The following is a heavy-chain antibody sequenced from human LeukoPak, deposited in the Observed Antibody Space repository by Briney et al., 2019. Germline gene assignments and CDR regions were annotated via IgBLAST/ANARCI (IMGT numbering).Heavy chain of an antibody. CDR3: ARDVGATPGYFDY. Sequence: SETLSLTCTVSGGSISSGSYYWSWIRQPAEKGLEWIGRIYTSGSTNYNPSLKSRVTISVDTSKNQFSLKLSSVTAADTAVYYCARDVGATPGYFDYWGQGTLVTVSS. CDR1: GGSISSGSYY. V-gene: IGHV4-61*02. D-gene: IGHD1-26*01. CDR2: IYTSGST. J-gene: IGHJ4*02.